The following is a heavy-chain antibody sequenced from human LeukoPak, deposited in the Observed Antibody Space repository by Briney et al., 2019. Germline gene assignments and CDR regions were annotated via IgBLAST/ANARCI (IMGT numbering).Heavy chain of an antibody. J-gene: IGHJ4*02. Sequence: SETLSLTCAVYGGSFSGYYWSWIPQPPGKGLEWIGEINHSGSTNYNPSLKSRVTISVDTSKNQFCLKLRSVTAADTVVYYGATLYSRGYWGQGTLVTVSS. CDR2: INHSGST. CDR1: GGSFSGYY. D-gene: IGHD3-16*01. CDR3: ATLYSRGY. V-gene: IGHV4-34*01.